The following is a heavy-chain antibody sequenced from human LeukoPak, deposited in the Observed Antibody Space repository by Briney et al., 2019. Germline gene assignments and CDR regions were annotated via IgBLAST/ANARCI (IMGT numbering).Heavy chain of an antibody. CDR1: GDSISSYY. CDR3: ARGRRRAGYGDKTGDQQYFQH. D-gene: IGHD4-17*01. V-gene: IGHV4-4*07. J-gene: IGHJ1*01. CDR2: ISPTGST. Sequence: PSETLSLTCTASGDSISSYYWNWIRQPAGKGLEYVGHISPTGSTHYSPSLTSRVTMSIDMSKNQFSLKLTSVTAADTAVYYCARGRRRAGYGDKTGDQQYFQHWGQGILVTVSS.